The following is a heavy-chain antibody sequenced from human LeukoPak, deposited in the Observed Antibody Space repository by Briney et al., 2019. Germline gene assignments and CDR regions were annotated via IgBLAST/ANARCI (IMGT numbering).Heavy chain of an antibody. J-gene: IGHJ4*02. CDR1: GFTFNKYA. Sequence: GGSLRLSCTASGFTFNKYAMSWLRQPPGKGLEWVSLISTSGRTHYADSVKGRFTISRDNSKNTLYLQMNSLRAEDTAVYYCANLPGVRIAAAGTGAVGYWGQGTLVTVSS. CDR3: ANLPGVRIAAAGTGAVGY. CDR2: ISTSGRT. V-gene: IGHV3-23*01. D-gene: IGHD6-13*01.